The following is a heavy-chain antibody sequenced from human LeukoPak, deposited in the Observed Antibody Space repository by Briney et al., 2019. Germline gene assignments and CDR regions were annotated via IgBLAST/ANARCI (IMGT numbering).Heavy chain of an antibody. CDR1: GGTISRYF. J-gene: IGHJ3*02. V-gene: IGHV4-59*01. CDR3: ARDRRRELLHAFDI. Sequence: SETLSLTCTVSGGTISRYFWSWIRQPPGKGLEWIAYIDYSGSTNYNPSLKSRLTISLDASKNQFSLKLSSVTAADTAVYYCARDRRRELLHAFDIWGQGIMVTVSS. D-gene: IGHD1-26*01. CDR2: IDYSGST.